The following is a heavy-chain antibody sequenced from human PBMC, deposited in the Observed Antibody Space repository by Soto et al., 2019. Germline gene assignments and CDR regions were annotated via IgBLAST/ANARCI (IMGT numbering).Heavy chain of an antibody. J-gene: IGHJ4*02. CDR2: IIPILAIA. D-gene: IGHD5-12*01. CDR3: ARDPSAYDLPAY. Sequence: QVQLVESGAEVKKPGSSVKVSCKASGGTFSTYPISWVRQAPGQGLEWMGRIIPILAIANYAQKFQGRVTITADKSTSTDHREPSSLRSEDTAVYYCARDPSAYDLPAYWGQGTMVTVSS. V-gene: IGHV1-69*04. CDR1: GGTFSTYP.